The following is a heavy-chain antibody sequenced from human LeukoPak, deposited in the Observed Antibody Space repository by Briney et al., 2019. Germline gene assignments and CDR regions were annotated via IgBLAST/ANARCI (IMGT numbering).Heavy chain of an antibody. CDR2: IYTSGST. CDR1: GGSISSYY. J-gene: IGHJ3*02. D-gene: IGHD6-19*01. CDR3: ARHKYSSGWPPEGAFDI. Sequence: SETLSLTCTVSGGSISSYYWSWIRQPAGKGLEWIGRIYTSGSTNYNPSLKSRVTMSVDTSKNQFSLKLSSVTAADTAVYYCARHKYSSGWPPEGAFDIWGQGTMVTVSS. V-gene: IGHV4-4*07.